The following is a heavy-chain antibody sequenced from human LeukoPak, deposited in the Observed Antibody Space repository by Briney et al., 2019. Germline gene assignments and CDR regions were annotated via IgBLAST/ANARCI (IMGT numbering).Heavy chain of an antibody. V-gene: IGHV1-8*01. CDR1: GYTFTSYD. J-gene: IGHJ6*03. CDR2: MNPNSGNT. D-gene: IGHD3-3*01. Sequence: GASVKVSCKASGYTFTSYDINWVRQATGQGLEWMGWMNPNSGNTGYAQKFQGRVTMTRNTSISTAYMELSSLRSEDTAVYYCARSYSYYDFWGNHYYYMDVWGKGTTVTVSS. CDR3: ARSYSYYDFWGNHYYYMDV.